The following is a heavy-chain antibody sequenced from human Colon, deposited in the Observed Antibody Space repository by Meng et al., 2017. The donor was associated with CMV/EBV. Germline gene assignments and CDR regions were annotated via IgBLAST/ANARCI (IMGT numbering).Heavy chain of an antibody. CDR2: LSASGRNT. CDR1: GFTFSNYA. CDR3: AKDRYSGYAPYDTIDM. J-gene: IGHJ3*02. D-gene: IGHD5-12*01. V-gene: IGHV3-23*01. Sequence: GESLKISCAASGFTFSNYAMNWVRQAPGKGLEWVSGLSASGRNTYYADSVKGRFTISRDNSKNSLYLQMNSLSAEDTAVYYCAKDRYSGYAPYDTIDMWGQGTMVTV.